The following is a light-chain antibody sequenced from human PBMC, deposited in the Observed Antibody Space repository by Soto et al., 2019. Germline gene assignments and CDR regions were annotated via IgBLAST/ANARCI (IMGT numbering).Light chain of an antibody. V-gene: IGKV3-20*01. Sequence: EIVLTQSPGTLSLSPGERATLSCRASQSVSSGYLAWYQQKPGQAPRLLIYGASSRATGIPDRFSGSGSGTDFTLTINRLEPEDFAMYYCQQYGSSPQTFGPGTKVDIK. CDR2: GAS. CDR3: QQYGSSPQT. CDR1: QSVSSGY. J-gene: IGKJ1*01.